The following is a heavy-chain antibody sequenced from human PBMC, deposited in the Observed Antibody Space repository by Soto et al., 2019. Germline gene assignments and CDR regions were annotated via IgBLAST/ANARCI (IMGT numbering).Heavy chain of an antibody. CDR2: IYYSGST. CDR3: AGYDSSSGAFDI. D-gene: IGHD3-22*01. CDR1: GGSISSYY. Sequence: SETLSLTCTVSGGSISSYYWSWIRQPPGKGLEWIGYIYYSGSTNYNPSLKSRVTISVDTSKNQFSLKLSSVTAADTAVDYCAGYDSSSGAFDIWGQGTMVTVS. J-gene: IGHJ3*02. V-gene: IGHV4-59*01.